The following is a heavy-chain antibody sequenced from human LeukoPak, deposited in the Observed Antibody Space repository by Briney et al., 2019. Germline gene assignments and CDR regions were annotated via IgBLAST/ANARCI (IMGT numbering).Heavy chain of an antibody. CDR2: ISAYNGNT. CDR1: GYTFTSYG. D-gene: IGHD6-19*01. V-gene: IGHV1-18*01. J-gene: IGHJ6*03. CDR3: ARMLSQQWGYYYYMDV. Sequence: ASVKVSCKASGYTFTSYGISWVRQAPGQGLEWMGWISAYNGNTNYAQKLQGRVTMTTDTSTSTAYMELRSLRSDDTAVYYCARMLSQQWGYYYYMDVWGKGTTVTVSS.